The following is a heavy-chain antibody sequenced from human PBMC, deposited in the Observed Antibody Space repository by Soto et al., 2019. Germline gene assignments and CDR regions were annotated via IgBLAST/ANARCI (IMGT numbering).Heavy chain of an antibody. CDR3: PRHPKRYYAPGSYDYWFDT. CDR1: GGCISSSSYY. J-gene: IGHJ5*02. D-gene: IGHD3-16*01. Sequence: SETLSLTCTVSGGCISSSSYYCGSIRQPRCKGLDDIGRIHYSASTYYSPSVKIRVSISVDTSKNQFPLRLRSVTAADAAIYYCPRHPKRYYAPGSYDYWFDTWGQGTLVTVSS. CDR2: IHYSAST. V-gene: IGHV4-39*01.